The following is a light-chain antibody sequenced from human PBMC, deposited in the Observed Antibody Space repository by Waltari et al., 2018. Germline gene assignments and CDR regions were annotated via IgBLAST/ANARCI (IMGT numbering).Light chain of an antibody. CDR2: TDN. CDR3: ATWDDSLNGWV. J-gene: IGLJ3*02. CDR1: NSNIGRNA. Sequence: QSMLIQPPSASGTPGQRVTISCSGSNSNIGRNAVNWYQQLPEPAPKLLIYTDNQRPSGVPDRFSGSKSGTSASLAISGLQSEDEADYHCATWDDSLNGWVFGGGTKVTVL. V-gene: IGLV1-44*01.